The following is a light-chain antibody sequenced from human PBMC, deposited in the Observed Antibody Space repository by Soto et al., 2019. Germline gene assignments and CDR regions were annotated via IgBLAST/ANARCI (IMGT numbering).Light chain of an antibody. V-gene: IGKV1-8*01. CDR1: QGISSY. CDR3: QQYYSYPRT. CDR2: AAS. Sequence: AIRMTQSPSSFSASTGDRVTITCRASQGISSYLAWYQQKPGKAPKLLIYAASTLQSGVPSRFSGSGYGTDFTLTICCLQSEDFATYYCQQYYSYPRTFGQGTKVEIK. J-gene: IGKJ1*01.